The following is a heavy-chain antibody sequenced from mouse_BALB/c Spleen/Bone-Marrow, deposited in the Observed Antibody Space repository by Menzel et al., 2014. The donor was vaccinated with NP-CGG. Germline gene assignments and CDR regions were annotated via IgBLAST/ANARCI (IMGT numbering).Heavy chain of an antibody. D-gene: IGHD1-2*01. J-gene: IGHJ4*01. CDR1: GFSLTSYG. CDR2: IWSGGST. CDR3: ARQPLRRHAMDY. V-gene: IGHV2-4*02. Sequence: VMLVESGPGLVQPSQSLSITCTVSGFSLTSYGVHWVRPPPGKGLEWLGVIWSGGSTDYNAAFISRLSISKDNSKSQVFFKMNSLQADDTAIYYCARQPLRRHAMDYWGQGTSVTVSS.